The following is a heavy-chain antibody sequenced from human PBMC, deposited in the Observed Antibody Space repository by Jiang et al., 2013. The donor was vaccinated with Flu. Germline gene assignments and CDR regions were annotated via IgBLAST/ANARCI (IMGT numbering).Heavy chain of an antibody. CDR3: ARVAPGVAVTDY. CDR2: INHSGST. Sequence: TCAVYGGSFSGYYWSWIRQPPGKGLEWIGEINHSGSTNYNPSLKSRVTISVDTSKNQFSLKLSSVTAADTAVYYCARVAPGVAVTDYWGQGTLVTVSS. V-gene: IGHV4-34*01. J-gene: IGHJ4*02. D-gene: IGHD6-19*01. CDR1: GGSFSGYY.